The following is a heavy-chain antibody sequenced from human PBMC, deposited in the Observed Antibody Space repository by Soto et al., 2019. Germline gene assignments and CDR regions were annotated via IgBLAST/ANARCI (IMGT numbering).Heavy chain of an antibody. D-gene: IGHD3-22*01. Sequence: PSETLSLTCAMYGGSFSADYWSWSWIRQPPGKGLEWIGRIYTSGSTNYNPSLKSRVTMSVDTSKNQFSLKLSSVTAADTAVYYCARDMDYYDSGLDYWGQGTLVTVSS. V-gene: IGHV4-59*10. CDR1: GGSFSADY. CDR3: ARDMDYYDSGLDY. J-gene: IGHJ4*02. CDR2: IYTSGST.